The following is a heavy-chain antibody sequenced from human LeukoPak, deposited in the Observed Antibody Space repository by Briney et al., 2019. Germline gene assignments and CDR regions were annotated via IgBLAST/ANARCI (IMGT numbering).Heavy chain of an antibody. J-gene: IGHJ4*02. CDR1: GFTFSSYA. Sequence: PGGSLRLSCAASGFTFSSYAMSWVRQAPGKGLEWVSGISWNSGSIGYADSVKGRFTISRDNAKNSLYLQMNSLRAEDMALYYCAKDMGATPGYYFDYWGQGTLVTVSS. CDR2: ISWNSGSI. CDR3: AKDMGATPGYYFDY. V-gene: IGHV3-9*03. D-gene: IGHD1-26*01.